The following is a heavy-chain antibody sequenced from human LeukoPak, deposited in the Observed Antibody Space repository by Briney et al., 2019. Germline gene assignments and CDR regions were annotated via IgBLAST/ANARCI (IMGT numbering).Heavy chain of an antibody. J-gene: IGHJ4*02. CDR3: ASPGSVGDTGMPDY. V-gene: IGHV3-9*01. Sequence: GGSLRLSCAASGFTFDDYAMHWVRQAPGKGLEWVSGISWNSGSIGYADSVKGRFTISRDNAKNSLYLHMNSLRAEDTAVYYCASPGSVGDTGMPDYWGQGTLVTVSS. D-gene: IGHD5-18*01. CDR1: GFTFDDYA. CDR2: ISWNSGSI.